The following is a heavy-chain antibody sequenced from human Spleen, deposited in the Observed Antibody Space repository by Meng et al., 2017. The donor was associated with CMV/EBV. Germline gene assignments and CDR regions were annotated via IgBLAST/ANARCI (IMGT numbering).Heavy chain of an antibody. V-gene: IGHV1-46*01. CDR2: INPSGGST. D-gene: IGHD3-16*01. J-gene: IGHJ6*02. CDR1: GYTFTSYY. CDR3: AREVASFGYHYGMDV. Sequence: ASVKVSCKASGYTFTSYYMHWVRQAPGQGLEWMGIINPSGGSTSYAQKFQGRVTMTRDTSTSTVYMELSRLRYDDTAVYYCAREVASFGYHYGMDVWGQGTTVTVSS.